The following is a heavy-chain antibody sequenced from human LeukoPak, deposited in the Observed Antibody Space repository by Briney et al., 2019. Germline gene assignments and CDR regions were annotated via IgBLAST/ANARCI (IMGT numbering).Heavy chain of an antibody. CDR1: GFTFSNYG. D-gene: IGHD3-10*01. CDR3: ARGRSITLLRGVAMSDGFDI. CDR2: TDTSGNYI. V-gene: IGHV3-21*01. Sequence: PGGSLRLSCAASGFTFSNYGMNWVRQAPGKGLEWVSFTDTSGNYILYGDSVKGRFTISRDNAKNLVFLQMNGLRAEDTAVYYCARGRSITLLRGVAMSDGFDIWGQGAMVAVSS. J-gene: IGHJ3*02.